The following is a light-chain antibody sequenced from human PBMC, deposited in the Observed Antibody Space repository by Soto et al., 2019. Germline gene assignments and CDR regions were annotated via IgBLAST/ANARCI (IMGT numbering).Light chain of an antibody. Sequence: IQLPQSPSTLPASVGDRVTITCRASHSISNWWAWYQQQPGTAPKVLIYHASNLQSGVPSRFSGSGSGTEFTLTISSLQPDDFATYYCQQYNSYSFGQGTKVEIK. J-gene: IGKJ1*01. CDR2: HAS. CDR1: HSISNW. V-gene: IGKV1-5*01. CDR3: QQYNSYS.